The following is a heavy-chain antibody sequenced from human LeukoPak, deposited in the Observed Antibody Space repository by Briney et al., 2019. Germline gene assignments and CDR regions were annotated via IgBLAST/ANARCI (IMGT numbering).Heavy chain of an antibody. Sequence: GGSLRLSCAASEFTLGSYAMSWVRQAPGKGLERVSGISANGANTHYAESVRGRFIISRDNSKNTLYLQMNNLRAGDTALYFCAKYHNPDSTGPFHWGQGTLVTVSS. J-gene: IGHJ4*02. D-gene: IGHD3-22*01. CDR1: EFTLGSYA. CDR3: AKYHNPDSTGPFH. CDR2: ISANGANT. V-gene: IGHV3-23*01.